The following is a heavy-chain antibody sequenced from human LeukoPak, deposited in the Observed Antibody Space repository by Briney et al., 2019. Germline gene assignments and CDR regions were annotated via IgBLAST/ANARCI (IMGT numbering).Heavy chain of an antibody. CDR3: ARDPDPGYRSSTSCYDDAFDI. CDR2: ISSSGSTI. D-gene: IGHD2-2*01. V-gene: IGHV3-48*03. J-gene: IGHJ3*02. CDR1: GFTFSSYE. Sequence: GGSLRLSCAASGFTFSSYEMNWVRQAPGKGLEWVSYISSSGSTIYYADSVKGRFTISRDNAKNSLYLQMNSLRAEDTAVYYCARDPDPGYRSSTSCYDDAFDIWGQGTMVTVSS.